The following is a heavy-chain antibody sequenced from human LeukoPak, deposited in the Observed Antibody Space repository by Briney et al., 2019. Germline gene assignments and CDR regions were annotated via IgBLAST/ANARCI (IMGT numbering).Heavy chain of an antibody. D-gene: IGHD2-15*01. CDR1: GFTFSSFG. Sequence: GRSLRLFCAASGFTFSSFGMHWVRHAPGRGLEWVALILYDDKYYADSVKGRFTISRDKSKNTLYLQMDSLRAEDTAVYYCARYCSGGCYSGVDYWGQGTLVTVPS. CDR2: ILYDDK. V-gene: IGHV3-33*05. J-gene: IGHJ4*02. CDR3: ARYCSGGCYSGVDY.